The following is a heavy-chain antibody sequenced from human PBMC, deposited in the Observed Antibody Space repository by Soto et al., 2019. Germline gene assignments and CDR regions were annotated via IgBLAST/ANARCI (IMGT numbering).Heavy chain of an antibody. CDR1: GRPFSGYY. D-gene: IGHD2-2*01. J-gene: IGHJ6*02. CDR3: ARAHFSTSWTYYYYYGMDV. V-gene: IGHV4-34*01. CDR2: INHSGST. Sequence: KSSETLSLTCADYGRPFSGYYWSWIRQPPGKGLEWIGEINHSGSTNYNPSLKSLVTISVDTSKNQFSLKLSSVTAADTAVYYCARAHFSTSWTYYYYYGMDVWGQGTTVT.